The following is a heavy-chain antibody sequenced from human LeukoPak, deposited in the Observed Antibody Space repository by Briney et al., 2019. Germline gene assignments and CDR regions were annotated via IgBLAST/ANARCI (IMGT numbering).Heavy chain of an antibody. D-gene: IGHD3-10*01. CDR1: GFDLSNFW. CDR2: INREGIDT. V-gene: IGHV3-74*03. Sequence: GGSLRLSCAGSGFDLSNFWMHWVRQAPGKGLVWVSRINREGIDTTYGESVKGRFTVSRDNAKNTIYLQMNSLRADDTALYYCARLGSFDFGFAFDLWGQGTMVTVS. CDR3: ARLGSFDFGFAFDL. J-gene: IGHJ3*01.